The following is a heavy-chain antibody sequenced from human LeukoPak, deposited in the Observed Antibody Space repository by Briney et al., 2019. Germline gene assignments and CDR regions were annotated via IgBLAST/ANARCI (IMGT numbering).Heavy chain of an antibody. D-gene: IGHD3-22*01. J-gene: IGHJ4*02. CDR2: VSNDGSNK. Sequence: GGSLRLSCAASGFGLSGFDMHWVRQAPGKGLEWVAIVSNDGSNKYYADSVKGRFTISRDYSKNTLYLQMNSLRVEDTALYYCAREFKYFYDTSGYYWNYFDYWGQGTLVTVSS. V-gene: IGHV3-30*04. CDR1: GFGLSGFD. CDR3: AREFKYFYDTSGYYWNYFDY.